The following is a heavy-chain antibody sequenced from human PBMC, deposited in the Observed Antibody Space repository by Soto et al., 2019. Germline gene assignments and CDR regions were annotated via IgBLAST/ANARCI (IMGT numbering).Heavy chain of an antibody. CDR1: GYTFTGYY. V-gene: IGHV1-3*01. CDR2: INADNGNT. Sequence: GASVKVSCRASGYTFTGYYMHWVRQAPGQGLEWMGWINADNGNTKYSQKFQGRVSITRDTSATTAYMELSSLRSEDTAVYYCARSYYYDSGGLDGFDIWGQGTMVTVSS. CDR3: ARSYYYDSGGLDGFDI. J-gene: IGHJ3*02. D-gene: IGHD3-22*01.